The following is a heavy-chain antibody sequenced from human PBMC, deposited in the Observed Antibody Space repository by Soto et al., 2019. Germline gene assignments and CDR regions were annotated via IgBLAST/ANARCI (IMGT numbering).Heavy chain of an antibody. CDR1: GFTFGNYA. J-gene: IGHJ4*02. D-gene: IGHD2-2*01. V-gene: IGHV3-23*01. CDR2: VSGNGAVT. Sequence: EVQLLDSGGGLAQPGGSLRLSCAASGFTFGNYAMNWVRQAPGKGLEWVSTVSGNGAVTYYADSVKGRFTISRDNSRSTLYLQTNNLTAEDTAIFFCAKIPASLKTFDYWSQGTLVTVSS. CDR3: AKIPASLKTFDY.